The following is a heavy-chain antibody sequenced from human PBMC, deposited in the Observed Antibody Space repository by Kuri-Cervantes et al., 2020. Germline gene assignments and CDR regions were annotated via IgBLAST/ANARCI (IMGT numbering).Heavy chain of an antibody. J-gene: IGHJ6*03. D-gene: IGHD3-22*01. CDR3: ARGVYYYDSSETNYYYYMDV. CDR1: GFTFSSYW. CDR2: INSDGSST. V-gene: IGHV3-74*01. Sequence: GGSLRLSCAASGFTFSSYWMHWVRQAPGKGLVWVSRINSDGSSTSYADSVRGRFTVSRDNAKSTLYLQMSGLRAEDTAVYYCARGVYYYDSSETNYYYYMDVWGKGTTVTVSS.